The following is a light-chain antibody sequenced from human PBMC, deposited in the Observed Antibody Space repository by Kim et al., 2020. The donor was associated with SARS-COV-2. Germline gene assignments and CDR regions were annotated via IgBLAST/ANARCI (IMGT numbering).Light chain of an antibody. J-gene: IGKJ4*01. CDR3: HQYDSYPLT. CDR1: QSISRE. CDR2: QAS. Sequence: SASLGDRVTSTCRASQSISRELAWYQQKPGKAPKFLIYQASSLESGVPSRFSGSGSGTEFTLTISSLQPDDSATYYCHQYDSYPLTFGGGTKLEI. V-gene: IGKV1-5*03.